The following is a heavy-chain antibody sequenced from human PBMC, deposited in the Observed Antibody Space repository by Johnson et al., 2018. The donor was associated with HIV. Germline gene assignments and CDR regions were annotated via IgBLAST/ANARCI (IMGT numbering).Heavy chain of an antibody. Sequence: EVQLVESGGGVVHPGGSLRLSCAASEFTFSYYWMTWVRQDPGKGLEWVSGINWNGSTIYYADSVKGRFTISRDNAKNSLYLQMNSLRAEDTAVYYCSSTWGGDCRDAFDIWGQGTMVTVSS. D-gene: IGHD2-21*02. CDR2: INWNGSTI. V-gene: IGHV3-48*04. CDR3: SSTWGGDCRDAFDI. CDR1: EFTFSYYW. J-gene: IGHJ3*02.